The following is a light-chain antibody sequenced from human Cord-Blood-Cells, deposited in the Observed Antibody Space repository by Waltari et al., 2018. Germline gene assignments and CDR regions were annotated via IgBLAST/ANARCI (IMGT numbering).Light chain of an antibody. CDR1: QSISSW. Sequence: SVGDRVTITCRASQSISSWLAWYQQKPGKAPKLLIYDASSLESGVPSRFSGSGSGTEFTLTISSLQPDDFATYYCQQYNSYCTFGQGTKVEIK. J-gene: IGKJ1*01. CDR3: QQYNSYCT. CDR2: DAS. V-gene: IGKV1-5*01.